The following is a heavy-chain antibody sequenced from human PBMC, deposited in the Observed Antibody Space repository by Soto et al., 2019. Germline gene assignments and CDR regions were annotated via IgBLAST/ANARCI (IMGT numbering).Heavy chain of an antibody. CDR2: IIPIFGTA. V-gene: IGHV1-69*12. Sequence: QVQLVQSGAAVKKPGSSVKVSCKASGGTFSSYAISWVRQAPGQGLEWMGGIIPIFGTANYAQKFQGRVTITADESTSTAYMELSSLRSEDTAVYYCASVWFGELLPGWFDPWGQGTLVTVSS. CDR1: GGTFSSYA. CDR3: ASVWFGELLPGWFDP. J-gene: IGHJ5*02. D-gene: IGHD3-10*01.